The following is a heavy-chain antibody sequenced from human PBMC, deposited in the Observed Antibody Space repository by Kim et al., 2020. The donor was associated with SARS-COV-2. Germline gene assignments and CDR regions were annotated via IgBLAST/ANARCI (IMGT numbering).Heavy chain of an antibody. Sequence: GVSLRLSCAASGFTFSSYAMSWVRQAPGKGLECVSGLSGSGGSTYYADSVKGRFTISRDNSSNTLYLQMNSLRAEDTAVYYCAKVVGYCSNNSCHYWGQGTLVTVSS. CDR1: GFTFSSYA. CDR2: LSGSGGST. V-gene: IGHV3-23*01. J-gene: IGHJ4*02. CDR3: AKVVGYCSNNSCHY. D-gene: IGHD2-2*01.